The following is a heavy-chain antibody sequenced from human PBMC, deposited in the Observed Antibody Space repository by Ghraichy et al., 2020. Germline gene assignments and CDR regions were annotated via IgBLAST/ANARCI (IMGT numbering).Heavy chain of an antibody. D-gene: IGHD5-24*01. Sequence: SETLSLTCAVYGGSFSGYYWSWIRQPPGKGLEWIGEINHSGSTNYNPPLKSRVTISVDTSKNQFSLRLSSVTAADTAVYYCARAVRFGDGYNWGVDYWGQGTLVTVSS. CDR1: GGSFSGYY. J-gene: IGHJ4*02. CDR3: ARAVRFGDGYNWGVDY. CDR2: INHSGST. V-gene: IGHV4-34*01.